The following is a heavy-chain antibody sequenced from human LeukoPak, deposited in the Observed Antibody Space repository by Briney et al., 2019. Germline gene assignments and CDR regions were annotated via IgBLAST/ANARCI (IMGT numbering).Heavy chain of an antibody. CDR1: GGSISSGSYY. J-gene: IGHJ3*02. Sequence: SETLSLTCTVSGGSISSGSYYWSWIWQPAGKGLEWIGRIYTSGSTNYNPSLKSRVPISVDTSKNQFSLKLSSVTAADTAVYYCARDIREYSSSSGAFDIWGQGTMVTVSS. D-gene: IGHD6-6*01. V-gene: IGHV4-61*02. CDR2: IYTSGST. CDR3: ARDIREYSSSSGAFDI.